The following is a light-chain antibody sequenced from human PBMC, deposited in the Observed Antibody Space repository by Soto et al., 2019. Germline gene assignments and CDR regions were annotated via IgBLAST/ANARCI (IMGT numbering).Light chain of an antibody. V-gene: IGLV2-14*03. CDR1: SSDVGSYDY. CDR2: DVN. Sequence: QSVLTQPASVSGAPGQSITFSCTGTSSDVGSYDYVSWHQQHPGKAPKLIIYDVNNRPSGVPSRFSGSKSGNTASLIISGLQTEDEADYYCCAYSTSGTHVFGTG. CDR3: CAYSTSGTHV. J-gene: IGLJ1*01.